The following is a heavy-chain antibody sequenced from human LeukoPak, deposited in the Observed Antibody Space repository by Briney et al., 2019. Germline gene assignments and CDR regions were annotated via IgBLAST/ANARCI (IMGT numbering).Heavy chain of an antibody. CDR1: GGSFSGYY. CDR3: ARVSIFGHYYYCYAMDV. CDR2: INQSGST. J-gene: IGHJ6*02. V-gene: IGHV4-34*01. Sequence: PSETLSLTCAVYGGSFSGYYWTWIRQPPGKGLEWIGEINQSGSTNYNPSLKSRVTISVDTSKNQFSLRLSSVTAADTAVYYCARVSIFGHYYYCYAMDVWGQGTTVTVSS. D-gene: IGHD3-3*01.